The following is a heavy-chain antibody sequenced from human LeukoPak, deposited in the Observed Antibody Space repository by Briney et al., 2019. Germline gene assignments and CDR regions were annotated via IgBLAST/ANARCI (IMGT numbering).Heavy chain of an antibody. V-gene: IGHV4-34*01. Sequence: PSETLSLTCAVYGGSITGYYWSWIRQTPARGLEWVGENHYTGATSYNPSLKSRATISTDTSKNQYSLRLSSVTAADTAVYYCARGNILTGYCFDFWGQGALVTVSS. CDR3: ARGNILTGYCFDF. CDR1: GGSITGYY. CDR2: NHYTGAT. J-gene: IGHJ4*02. D-gene: IGHD3-9*01.